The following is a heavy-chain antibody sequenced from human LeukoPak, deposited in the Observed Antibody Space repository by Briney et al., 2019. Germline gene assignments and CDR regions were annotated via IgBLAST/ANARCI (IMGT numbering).Heavy chain of an antibody. D-gene: IGHD5-24*01. V-gene: IGHV3-48*02. CDR2: ITRISSPI. Sequence: GGALILSCSASGFTFDDDAMSWVRQAPGRGMGLISYITRISSPINYANPMKGRLNISRENAKNSPYLKMNSLRDEDTAVYYSTRLQNRAFVIWGQGTIVTVSS. CDR3: TRLQNRAFVI. CDR1: GFTFDDDA. J-gene: IGHJ3*02.